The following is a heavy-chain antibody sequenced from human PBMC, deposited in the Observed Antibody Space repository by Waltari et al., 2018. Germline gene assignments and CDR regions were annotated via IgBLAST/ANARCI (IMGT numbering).Heavy chain of an antibody. J-gene: IGHJ4*02. D-gene: IGHD3-10*01. CDR1: GLPFSRDT. CDR2: PKAKQEGGAL. V-gene: IGHV3-15*01. CDR3: IHYGPETYSTDK. Sequence: EVQMVESGGDLVKPGGSLRLSCTASGLPFSRDTMTWVRQAPGKGLEWGGRPKAKQEGGALDYASPVTGRVNILRDDSKTTLYMHMNILRTEDTGVYYCIHYGPETYSTDKWSPGTLVTVSS.